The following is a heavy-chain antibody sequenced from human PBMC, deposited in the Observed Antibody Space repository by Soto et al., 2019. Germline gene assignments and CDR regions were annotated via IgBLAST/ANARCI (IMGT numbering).Heavy chain of an antibody. J-gene: IGHJ3*02. CDR3: AKPIYYYDSSGYAFDI. Sequence: PGGALRLSCAASVFTFSSYAMSWVRQAPGKGLEWVAVISYDGSNKYYADSVKGRFTISRDNSKNTLYLQMNSLRAEDTAVYYCAKPIYYYDSSGYAFDIWGQGTMVTVSS. V-gene: IGHV3-30*18. CDR1: VFTFSSYA. D-gene: IGHD3-22*01. CDR2: ISYDGSNK.